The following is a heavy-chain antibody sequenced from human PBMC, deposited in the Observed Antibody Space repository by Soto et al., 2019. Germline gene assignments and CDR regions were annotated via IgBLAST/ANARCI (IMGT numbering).Heavy chain of an antibody. D-gene: IGHD3-16*01. CDR1: GFSVSNYA. CDR3: AKDDYGYWFDP. J-gene: IGHJ5*02. V-gene: IGHV3-23*01. Sequence: PGGSLRLSCVASGFSVSNYAMSWVRQAPGEGLEWVSSISVSGTTTYYADSVKGRFTISRDKSKNTLYLQMNSLRAGDTAVYFCAKDDYGYWFDPWGQGTLVTVSS. CDR2: ISVSGTTT.